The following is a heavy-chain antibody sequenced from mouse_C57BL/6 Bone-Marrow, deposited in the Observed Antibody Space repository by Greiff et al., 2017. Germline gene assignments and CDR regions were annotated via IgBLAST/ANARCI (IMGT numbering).Heavy chain of an antibody. V-gene: IGHV2-3*01. Sequence: VHLVESGPGLVAPSQSLSITCTVSGFSFTSYGVSWVRQPPGQGLEWLGAIWGDGSTNYHSALIPRLSISKDNSKSQFFLKLNSLQTDDTATYYCAKQIYEGYYVYYAMDYWGQGTSVTVSS. CDR2: IWGDGST. CDR3: AKQIYEGYYVYYAMDY. CDR1: GFSFTSYG. J-gene: IGHJ4*01. D-gene: IGHD2-3*01.